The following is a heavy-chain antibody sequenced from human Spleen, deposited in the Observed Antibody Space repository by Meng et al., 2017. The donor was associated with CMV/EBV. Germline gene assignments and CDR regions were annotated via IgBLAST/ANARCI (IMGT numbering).Heavy chain of an antibody. CDR1: GYTFTANY. Sequence: ASVKVSCKASGYTFTANYFQWVRQAPGQGLEWMGWIHPHRGDTNYAQQFQGRVTLTRDTSINTGYMELTRLTSDDTAVYYCARDNNWGPDYWGQGTLVTVSS. D-gene: IGHD7-27*01. V-gene: IGHV1-2*02. J-gene: IGHJ4*02. CDR2: IHPHRGDT. CDR3: ARDNNWGPDY.